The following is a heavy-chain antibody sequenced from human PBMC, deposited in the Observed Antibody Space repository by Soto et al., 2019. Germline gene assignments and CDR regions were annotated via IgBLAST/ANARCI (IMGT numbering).Heavy chain of an antibody. CDR3: AREVLVRGIKYHAMDV. J-gene: IGHJ6*02. Sequence: ESGGGVVQPGRSLSLSCAASGFTFSSYGIHWVRQAPGTGLEWVAVIWSDGSNKYYADSVKGRFTISRDNTKNTLYLQMNSLRAEDTAVYYCAREVLVRGIKYHAMDVWGQGTTVTVSS. CDR2: IWSDGSNK. D-gene: IGHD3-10*01. V-gene: IGHV3-33*01. CDR1: GFTFSSYG.